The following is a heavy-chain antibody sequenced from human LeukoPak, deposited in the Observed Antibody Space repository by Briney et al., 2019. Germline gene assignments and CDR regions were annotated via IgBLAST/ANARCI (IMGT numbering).Heavy chain of an antibody. Sequence: ASVEVSCKASSYTFINYGITWVRQAPGQGLEWMGWISADNSNRNYARKVQGRLTMTTDTSTNTAYMELRSLRFDDTAMYYCARDRWDTTLDPGMDVWGQGTTVTVSS. CDR1: SYTFINYG. CDR2: ISADNSNR. CDR3: ARDRWDTTLDPGMDV. D-gene: IGHD5-18*01. V-gene: IGHV1-18*01. J-gene: IGHJ6*02.